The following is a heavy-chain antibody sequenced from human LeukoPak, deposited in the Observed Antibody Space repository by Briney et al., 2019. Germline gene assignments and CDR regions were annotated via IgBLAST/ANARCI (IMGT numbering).Heavy chain of an antibody. D-gene: IGHD3-10*01. CDR3: ARHYGP. CDR2: IYYSGST. V-gene: IGHV4-59*08. Sequence: SENLSLTCTVSGGSISSYYWSWIRQPPGKGLEWIGSIYYSGSTYYNPSLKSRVTISVDTSKNQFSLKLNSVTATDTAVYYCARHYGPWGQGTLVTVSS. CDR1: GGSISSYY. J-gene: IGHJ4*02.